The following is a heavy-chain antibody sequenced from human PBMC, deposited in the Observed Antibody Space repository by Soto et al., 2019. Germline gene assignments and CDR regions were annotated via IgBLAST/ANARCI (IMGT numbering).Heavy chain of an antibody. D-gene: IGHD3-10*01. V-gene: IGHV1-69*02. Sequence: QVQLVQSGAEVKKPGSSVKVSCKASGGTFSSYTISWVRQAPGQGLEWMGRIIPILGIANYAQKFQGRVTITADKSTGTAYMELSSLRSEDTAVYYCARGGESYYGSGSAHSSYWYFDLWGRGTLVTVSS. CDR1: GGTFSSYT. CDR2: IIPILGIA. CDR3: ARGGESYYGSGSAHSSYWYFDL. J-gene: IGHJ2*01.